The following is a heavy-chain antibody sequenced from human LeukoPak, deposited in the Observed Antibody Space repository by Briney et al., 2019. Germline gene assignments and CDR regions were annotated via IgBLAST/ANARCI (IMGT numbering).Heavy chain of an antibody. CDR2: MHYSGST. CDR1: GDSISSHY. Sequence: SETLSLTCTVSGDSISSHYWSWIRQPPGKGLEWLGYMHYSGSTNYNPSLKSRVTISVDTSKNQFSLKLSSVTAADTAVYYCARQPTGYYDRSAYYGIMWFDPWGQGTLVTVSS. V-gene: IGHV4-59*11. CDR3: ARQPTGYYDRSAYYGIMWFDP. D-gene: IGHD3-22*01. J-gene: IGHJ5*02.